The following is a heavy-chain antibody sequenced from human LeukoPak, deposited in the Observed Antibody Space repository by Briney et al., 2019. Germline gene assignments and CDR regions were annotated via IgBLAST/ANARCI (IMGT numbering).Heavy chain of an antibody. Sequence: GGSLRLSCAASGFTLSSYSMNWVRQAPGKGLEWVSYIRSSSSTIYYADSVKGRFTISRDNAKNSLYLQMNSLRAEDTALYYCAKDIWAGTTPDYYYGMDVWGQGTTVTVSS. D-gene: IGHD6-19*01. CDR2: IRSSSSTI. CDR3: AKDIWAGTTPDYYYGMDV. V-gene: IGHV3-48*04. J-gene: IGHJ6*02. CDR1: GFTLSSYS.